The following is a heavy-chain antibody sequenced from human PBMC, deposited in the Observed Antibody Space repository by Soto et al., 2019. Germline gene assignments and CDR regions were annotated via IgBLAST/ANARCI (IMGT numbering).Heavy chain of an antibody. CDR3: ARDRIVAAGTIIDY. V-gene: IGHV4-38-2*01. Sequence: SETLSLTCAVSGYSISGGYYGGWIRQPPGKGLEWIGSIYHTGNTYYSPSLESRVTISVDTSKSHFSLRLTSVTAADTAVYYCARDRIVAAGTIIDYWGQGTLVTVSS. J-gene: IGHJ4*02. D-gene: IGHD6-13*01. CDR1: GYSISGGYY. CDR2: IYHTGNT.